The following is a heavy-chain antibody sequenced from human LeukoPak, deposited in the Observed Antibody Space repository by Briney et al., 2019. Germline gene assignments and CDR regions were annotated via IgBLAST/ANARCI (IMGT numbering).Heavy chain of an antibody. V-gene: IGHV3-7*05. Sequence: PGGSLRLSCAASGFTFSNYWMSWVRQAPGKGLEWVANIKQDGSEKYYVDSVKGRFTISRGNAQNSLFLQMNSLRAEDTAVYYCARAPEGYTVVTIFDFWGQGTLVTVSS. CDR3: ARAPEGYTVVTIFDF. CDR1: GFTFSNYW. D-gene: IGHD4-23*01. J-gene: IGHJ4*02. CDR2: IKQDGSEK.